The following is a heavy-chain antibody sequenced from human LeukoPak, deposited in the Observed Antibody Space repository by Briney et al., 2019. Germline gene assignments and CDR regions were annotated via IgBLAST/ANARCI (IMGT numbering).Heavy chain of an antibody. CDR1: GYTFTGHY. CDR3: AREMAGGWFDY. CDR2: INPNSGGT. Sequence: GASVKVSCKASGYTFTGHYMHWVRQAPGQGLEWMGRINPNSGGTNYAQKFQGRVTMTRDTSISTAYMELSRLRSDDTAVYYCAREMAGGWFDYWGQGTLVTVSS. J-gene: IGHJ4*02. V-gene: IGHV1-2*06. D-gene: IGHD3-16*01.